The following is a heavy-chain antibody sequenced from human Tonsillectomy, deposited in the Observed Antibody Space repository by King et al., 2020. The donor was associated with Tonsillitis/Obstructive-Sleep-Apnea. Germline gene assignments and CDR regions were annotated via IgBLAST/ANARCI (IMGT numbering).Heavy chain of an antibody. V-gene: IGHV5-10-1*01. CDR2: IDPSDSYS. D-gene: IGHD1-26*01. Sequence: QLVQSGAEVKKSGESLRISCKGSGYKFIWISWVRQMPGKGLEWMGRIDPSDSYSNYNPSFQDHVTMSVDKSINTAYLQWSSLKVSDPAIYYCARLSYYQSPDAFDIWGQGTTVTVSS. J-gene: IGHJ3*02. CDR3: ARLSYYQSPDAFDI. CDR1: GYKFIW.